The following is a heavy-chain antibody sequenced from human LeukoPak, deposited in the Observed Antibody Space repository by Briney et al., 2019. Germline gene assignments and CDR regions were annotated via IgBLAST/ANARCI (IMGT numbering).Heavy chain of an antibody. CDR1: GYTLTSYD. CDR2: MNPNSGRT. CDR3: ARETPSRYFDY. D-gene: IGHD4-23*01. Sequence: ASVKVSCKASGYTLTSYDVNWVRQATGQGLEWMGWMNPNSGRTGYAQRFQGRVTITRNTSISTAYMELSSLRSEDTAVYFCARETPSRYFDYWGQGTPVTVSS. J-gene: IGHJ4*02. V-gene: IGHV1-8*01.